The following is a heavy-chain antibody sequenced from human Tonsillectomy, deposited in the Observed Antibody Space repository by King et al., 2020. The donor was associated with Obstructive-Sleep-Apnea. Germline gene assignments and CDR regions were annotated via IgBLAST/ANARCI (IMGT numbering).Heavy chain of an antibody. D-gene: IGHD2/OR15-2a*01. V-gene: IGHV3-15*01. CDR3: TTGSLSVY. CDR1: GFSLTNAY. J-gene: IGHJ4*02. Sequence: VQLVESGGGLVKPGGCLRLSCAGSGFSLTNAYMNCVRQAPGKGLEWAGRFKTKADGGTTDYPTPAKSRVTISRDDSTNTLYLQMSGLKAEDTAVYYCTTGSLSVYWGQGTLVTVSA. CDR2: FKTKADGGTT.